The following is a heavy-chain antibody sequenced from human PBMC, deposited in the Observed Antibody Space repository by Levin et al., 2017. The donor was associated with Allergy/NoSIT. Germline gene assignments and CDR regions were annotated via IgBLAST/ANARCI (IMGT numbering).Heavy chain of an antibody. V-gene: IGHV3-15*01. CDR2: IKSKTDGGTT. CDR1: GFTFSNAW. J-gene: IGHJ4*02. CDR3: TTALGGFGELLPG. Sequence: HGESLKISCAASGFTFSNAWMSWVRQAPGKGLEWVGRIKSKTDGGTTDYAAPVKGRFTISRDDSKNTLYLQMNSLKTEDTAVYYCTTALGGFGELLPGWGQGTLVTVSS. D-gene: IGHD3-10*01.